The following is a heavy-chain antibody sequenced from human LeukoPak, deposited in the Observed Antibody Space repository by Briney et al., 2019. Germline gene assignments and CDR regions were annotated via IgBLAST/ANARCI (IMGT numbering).Heavy chain of an antibody. J-gene: IGHJ6*02. Sequence: GGSLRLSCVASGFTLSTYWMNWVRQAPGKGLEWVANIMQDGSVQHYVDSVKGWFTISRDNAKNSLYLQMNSLRAEDTALYYCASDYTATGGMDVWGQGTTVTVS. CDR1: GFTLSTYW. D-gene: IGHD2-21*02. CDR3: ASDYTATGGMDV. V-gene: IGHV3-7*01. CDR2: IMQDGSVQ.